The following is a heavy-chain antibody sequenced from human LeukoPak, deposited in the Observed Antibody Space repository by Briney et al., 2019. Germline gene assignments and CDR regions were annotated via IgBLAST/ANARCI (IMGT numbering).Heavy chain of an antibody. CDR1: GGSISGYY. D-gene: IGHD2-2*01. CDR2: IYSSGRT. J-gene: IGHJ4*02. Sequence: SETLSLTCTVSGGSISGYYGNWIRQPAGKGLEWIGRIYSSGRTNYNSSFKSRVTMSVDTSKNQFSLRLSSVTAADTAVYYCARSDYCGSTTCYYCDYWGQGTLVTVSS. CDR3: ARSDYCGSTTCYYCDY. V-gene: IGHV4-4*07.